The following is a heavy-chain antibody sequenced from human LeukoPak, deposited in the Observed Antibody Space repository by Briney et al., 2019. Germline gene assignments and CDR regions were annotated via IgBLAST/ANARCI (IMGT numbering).Heavy chain of an antibody. V-gene: IGHV4-4*02. Sequence: SGTLSLTCAVSGGSISSSNWWSWVRQPPGQGLAWIGEIYHSGSTNYNPSLKSRVTISVDKSKNQFSLKLSSVTAADTAVYYCASSSGDYYDFWSGYLAHYYYGMDVWGQGTTVTVSS. CDR3: ASSSGDYYDFWSGYLAHYYYGMDV. D-gene: IGHD3-3*01. CDR2: IYHSGST. CDR1: GGSISSSNW. J-gene: IGHJ6*02.